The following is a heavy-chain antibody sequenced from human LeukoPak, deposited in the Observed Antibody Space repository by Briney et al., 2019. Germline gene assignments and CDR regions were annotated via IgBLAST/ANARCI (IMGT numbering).Heavy chain of an antibody. CDR3: VKESGFGELFPFAFDF. CDR2: IYSNGNT. D-gene: IGHD3-10*01. V-gene: IGHV3-53*01. J-gene: IGHJ3*01. Sequence: GGSLRLSCAASGFSVSNNYMSWVRQAPGKGLEWVSVIYSNGNTDYADSVKGRLVISRDFSRNTLYLQMNSLTAEDTVVYFCVKESGFGELFPFAFDFWGRGTMVTVSS. CDR1: GFSVSNNY.